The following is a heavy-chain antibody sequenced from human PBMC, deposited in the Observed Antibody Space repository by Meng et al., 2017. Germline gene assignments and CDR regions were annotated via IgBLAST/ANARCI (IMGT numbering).Heavy chain of an antibody. CDR3: ARVIAAADSYYYYGMAV. CDR2: IDWDDDK. CDR1: GFSLITSGMC. D-gene: IGHD6-13*01. J-gene: IGHJ6*02. Sequence: SGPTLVKPTQTLTLTCTFSGFSLITSGMCVSWIRQPPGKALEWLALIDWDDDKYYSTSLKTRLTISKDTSKNQVVLTMTNMDPVDTATYYCARVIAAADSYYYYGMAVWGQGTTVTVSS. V-gene: IGHV2-70*01.